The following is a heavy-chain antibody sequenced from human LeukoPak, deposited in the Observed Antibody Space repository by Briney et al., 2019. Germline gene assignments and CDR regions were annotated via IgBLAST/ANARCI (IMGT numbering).Heavy chain of an antibody. CDR2: INSDGSRT. J-gene: IGHJ6*03. V-gene: IGHV3-74*01. CDR3: ARAGVYFQYYYFTDV. Sequence: GGSLRLSCAASGFTFSSYWMHWVRQAPGKGLVWVSRINSDGSRTNYADSVKGRFTISRDNAKNTLYLQMNNLRAEDTAVYFCARAGVYFQYYYFTDVWGKGTTVTVSS. CDR1: GFTFSSYW. D-gene: IGHD2-8*01.